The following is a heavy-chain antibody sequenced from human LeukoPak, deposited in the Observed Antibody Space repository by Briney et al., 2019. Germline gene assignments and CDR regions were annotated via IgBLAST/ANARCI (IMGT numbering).Heavy chain of an antibody. CDR1: GYTFSSYG. D-gene: IGHD6-19*01. J-gene: IGHJ4*02. V-gene: IGHV1-18*01. CDR2: ISTYNGNT. CDR3: ARGSRGLAVAGLDY. Sequence: ASVKVSCKASGYTFSSYGNTWVRQAPGQGLEWMGWISTYNGNTSYAQKLQGRVTMTTDTSTSTAYMELRSLRSDDTAVYYCARGSRGLAVAGLDYWGQGTLVTVSS.